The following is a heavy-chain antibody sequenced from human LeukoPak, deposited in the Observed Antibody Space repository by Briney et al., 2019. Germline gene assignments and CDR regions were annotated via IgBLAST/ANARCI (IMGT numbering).Heavy chain of an antibody. J-gene: IGHJ3*02. CDR3: ARGRLAYCGGDCYLNDAFDI. CDR2: IKPDGSEK. V-gene: IGHV3-7*01. CDR1: GFTFSNFW. D-gene: IGHD2-21*02. Sequence: PGGSLRLSCAASGFTFSNFWMSWVRQAPGKGLEWVANIKPDGSEKYYLDSVKGRFTISRDNAKNSLDLQMNSLRAEDTAMYYCARGRLAYCGGDCYLNDAFDIWGQGTMVTVSS.